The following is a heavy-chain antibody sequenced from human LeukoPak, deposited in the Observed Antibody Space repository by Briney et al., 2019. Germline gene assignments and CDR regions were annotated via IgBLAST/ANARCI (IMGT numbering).Heavy chain of an antibody. D-gene: IGHD6-13*01. CDR3: ARIDAAAGALYYFDY. V-gene: IGHV4-39*07. CDR2: IYYSGRT. CDR1: GGSISSSSYY. J-gene: IGHJ4*02. Sequence: SETLSLTCTVSGGSISSSSYYWGWIRQPPGKGLEWVGSIYYSGRTYYNPSLKSRATISVDTSKYQLSLKLSSVSAADTAVYSCARIDAAAGALYYFDYWGEGSLVTVSS.